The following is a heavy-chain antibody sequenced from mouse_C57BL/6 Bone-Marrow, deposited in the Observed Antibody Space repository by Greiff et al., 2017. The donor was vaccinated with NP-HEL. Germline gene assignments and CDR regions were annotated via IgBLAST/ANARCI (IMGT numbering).Heavy chain of an antibody. CDR3: AISLYYYGSNYGY. Sequence: QVQLQQPGAELVKPGASVKVSCKASGYTFTSYWMHWVKQRPGQGLEWIGRIHPSDSDTNYNQKFKGKVTLTVDKSSSTAYMQHSNLTTEDSAVYYCAISLYYYGSNYGYWGQGTTLTVSS. V-gene: IGHV1-74*01. D-gene: IGHD1-1*01. CDR2: IHPSDSDT. CDR1: GYTFTSYW. J-gene: IGHJ2*01.